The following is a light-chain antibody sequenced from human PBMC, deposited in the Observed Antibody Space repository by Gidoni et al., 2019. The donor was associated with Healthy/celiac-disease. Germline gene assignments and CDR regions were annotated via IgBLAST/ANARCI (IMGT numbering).Light chain of an antibody. J-gene: IGLJ2*01. Sequence: QSVLPQPPSVSGAPGQRVTISCTGSSSNIGAGYDVHWYQQLPGTAPKLLIYVNSNRPSGVPDRFSGSKSGTSASLAITGLQAEDEADYYCQSYDSSLSGGVFGGGTKLTVL. CDR3: QSYDSSLSGGV. CDR1: SSNIGAGYD. V-gene: IGLV1-40*01. CDR2: VNS.